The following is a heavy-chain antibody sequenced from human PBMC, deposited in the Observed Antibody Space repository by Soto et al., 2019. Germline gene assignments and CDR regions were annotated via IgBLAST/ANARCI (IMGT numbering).Heavy chain of an antibody. CDR1: GGTFNTYT. J-gene: IGHJ4*02. CDR2: IVPMYDSV. CDR3: ASWRSYSGSYCLDY. Sequence: QVQLVQSGAEVKKPGASVKVSCEASGGTFNTYTINWVRQAPGRGLEWVGQIVPMYDSVNYAENFQGRVTITADKSTTTAYIDLTSLRSEDTALYVCASWRSYSGSYCLDYWGQGTLVTVSS. V-gene: IGHV1-69*06. D-gene: IGHD1-26*01.